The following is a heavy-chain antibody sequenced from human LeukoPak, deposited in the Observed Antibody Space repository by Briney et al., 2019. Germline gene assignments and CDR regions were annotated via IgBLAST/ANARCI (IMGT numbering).Heavy chain of an antibody. D-gene: IGHD3-3*01. J-gene: IGHJ6*02. V-gene: IGHV3-23*01. CDR3: AKWSGYFPYYHGMDV. CDR2: ISGVGSST. CDR1: GFTFSSYA. Sequence: GGSLRLSCAASGFTFSSYAMTWVRQASGKGLEWVSGISGVGSSTYYADSVKGRFTISRDNSKNTLYLQMNSLRPEDTAVYYCAKWSGYFPYYHGMDVWGRGTTVTVSS.